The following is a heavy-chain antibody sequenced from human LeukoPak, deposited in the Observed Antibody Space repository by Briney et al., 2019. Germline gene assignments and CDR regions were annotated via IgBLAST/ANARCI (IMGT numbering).Heavy chain of an antibody. CDR1: GFTFISTA. CDR3: AKDEGVATVGGFDY. Sequence: PGRSLRLSCAASGFTFISTAIGCVSPAPGKGRGWVSPISGSGGSTYYADPVKRPFTISRDNSKHTLYLQMNSLRAGDTAVYYCAKDEGVATVGGFDYWGQGTLVTVSS. J-gene: IGHJ4*02. V-gene: IGHV3-23*01. D-gene: IGHD4-11*01. CDR2: ISGSGGST.